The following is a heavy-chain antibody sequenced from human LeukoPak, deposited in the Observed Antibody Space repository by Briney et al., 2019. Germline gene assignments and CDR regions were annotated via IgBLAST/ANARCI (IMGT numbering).Heavy chain of an antibody. V-gene: IGHV3-23*01. CDR2: ISGSGGST. CDR1: GFTSSSYA. D-gene: IGHD6-19*01. CDR3: TKRHGYTSGWYGGY. Sequence: PGGSLRLSCAASGFTSSSYAMSWVRQAPGKGLEWVSAISGSGGSTYYADSVKGRFTISRDNSKNTLYLQMNSLRAEDTAVYYCTKRHGYTSGWYGGYWGQGTLVTVSS. J-gene: IGHJ4*02.